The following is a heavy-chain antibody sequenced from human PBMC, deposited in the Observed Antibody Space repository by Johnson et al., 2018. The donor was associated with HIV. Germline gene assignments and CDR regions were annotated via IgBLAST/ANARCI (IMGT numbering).Heavy chain of an antibody. J-gene: IGHJ3*02. CDR3: ARGWGGQQPI. CDR2: ISYDGSNR. CDR1: DFTVSSNY. Sequence: QVQLVESGGGLVQPGGSLRLSCAASDFTVSSNYMSWVRRAPGKGLEWVAVISYDGSNRYYADSVTGRFTISRDNSKNTLYLQMNSLRAEDTALYYGARGWGGQQPIWGQGTMVTVSS. V-gene: IGHV3-30*14. D-gene: IGHD3-16*01.